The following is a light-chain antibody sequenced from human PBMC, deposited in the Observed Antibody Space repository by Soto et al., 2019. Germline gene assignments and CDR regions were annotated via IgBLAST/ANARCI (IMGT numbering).Light chain of an antibody. V-gene: IGKV1-9*01. J-gene: IGKJ4*01. CDR1: QGIASY. Sequence: DIQMTQSTSPLSASVGDRFTITCRASQGIASYLAWYQQKPGQAPNLLIYAASTLQSGVPSRFSGSGSGTDFTLTISSLQPEDFATYYCQQLNSYPLTFGGGTKVDIK. CDR2: AAS. CDR3: QQLNSYPLT.